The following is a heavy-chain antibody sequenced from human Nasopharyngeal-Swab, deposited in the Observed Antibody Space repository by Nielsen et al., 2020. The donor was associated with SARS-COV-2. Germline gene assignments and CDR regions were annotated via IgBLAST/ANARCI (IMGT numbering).Heavy chain of an antibody. CDR3: ARVPFRSGWLGLDY. CDR2: ISADSGGT. D-gene: IGHD6-19*01. J-gene: IGHJ4*02. CDR1: GYTFPNYG. V-gene: IGHV1-18*01. Sequence: ASVQVSCKASGYTFPNYGISWVRQAPAQGLEWMGWISADSGGTNYAQKLQARVTMTTDTSTSTAYMELTSLRFDDTAIYYCARVPFRSGWLGLDYWGQGTLVTVSS.